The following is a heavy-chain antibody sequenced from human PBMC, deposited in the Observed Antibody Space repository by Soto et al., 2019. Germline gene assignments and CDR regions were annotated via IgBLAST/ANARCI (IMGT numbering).Heavy chain of an antibody. Sequence: QITLKESGPTLVKPTQTLTLTCTFSGFSLSTSGVGVGWIRQPPGKALEWLALIFWDADKRYSPSLKSRLTIPKGTSKNQLVLTMTNMDPVDTATSYCAHSPTYDILTGSLNYFDYWGQGTLVSVS. CDR1: GFSLSTSGVG. CDR3: AHSPTYDILTGSLNYFDY. V-gene: IGHV2-5*02. D-gene: IGHD3-9*01. J-gene: IGHJ4*02. CDR2: IFWDADK.